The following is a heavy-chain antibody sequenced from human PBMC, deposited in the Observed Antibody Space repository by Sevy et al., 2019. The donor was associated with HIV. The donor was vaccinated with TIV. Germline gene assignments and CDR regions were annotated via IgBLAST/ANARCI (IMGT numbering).Heavy chain of an antibody. CDR1: GFTFSSYA. CDR2: ISGSGGST. Sequence: GGSLRLPCAASGFTFSSYAMSWVRQAPGKGLEWVSAISGSGGSTYYADSVKGRFTISRDNSKNTLYLQMNSLRAEDTAVYYCAKEGGGNLRYFDWLLFFDYWGQGTLVTVSS. D-gene: IGHD3-9*01. CDR3: AKEGGGNLRYFDWLLFFDY. J-gene: IGHJ4*02. V-gene: IGHV3-23*01.